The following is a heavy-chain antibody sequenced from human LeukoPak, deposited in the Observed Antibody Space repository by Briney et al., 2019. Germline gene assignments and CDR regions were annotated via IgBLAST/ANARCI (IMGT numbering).Heavy chain of an antibody. CDR3: ARQDIVVVPAAKDYYYYMDV. D-gene: IGHD2-2*01. V-gene: IGHV4-4*07. J-gene: IGHJ6*03. Sequence: PSETLSLTCTDSGGSISSYYWSWIRQPAGKGLDWIGRIYTSGSTNYHPSLKSRVTMSVDTSKNQFSLKLSSVTAADTAVYYCARQDIVVVPAAKDYYYYMDVWGKGTTVTVSS. CDR2: IYTSGST. CDR1: GGSISSYY.